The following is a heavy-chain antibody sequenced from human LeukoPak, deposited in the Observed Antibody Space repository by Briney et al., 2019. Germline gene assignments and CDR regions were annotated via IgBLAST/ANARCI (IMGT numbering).Heavy chain of an antibody. V-gene: IGHV1-2*02. CDR1: GYTFTGYY. CDR3: ARDGDLYSSTSFDY. D-gene: IGHD6-6*01. J-gene: IGHJ4*02. CDR2: INPNSGGT. Sequence: ASVKVSCKASGYTFTGYYMHWVRRAPGQGLERMGWINPNSGGTNYAQKFQGRVTMTRDTSISTAYMELSRLRSDDTAVYYCARDGDLYSSTSFDYWGQGTLVTVSS.